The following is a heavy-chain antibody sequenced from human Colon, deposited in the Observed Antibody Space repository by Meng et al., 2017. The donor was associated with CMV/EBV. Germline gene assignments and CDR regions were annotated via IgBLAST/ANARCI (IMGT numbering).Heavy chain of an antibody. J-gene: IGHJ4*02. D-gene: IGHD3-10*01. V-gene: IGHV2-5*02. CDR3: AHRPYGSGSYFFDY. CDR1: VCYLSTIGRG. CDR2: IYWDDDK. Sequence: QITLKESGPTLVNTQQPLTMPVTFSVCYLSTIGRGVGWIRQHPVKALEWLGVIYWDDDKRYSPSLKSRLTITKDTSKNQVVLTMTNLDPLDTATYYCAHRPYGSGSYFFDYWGQGTLVTVSS.